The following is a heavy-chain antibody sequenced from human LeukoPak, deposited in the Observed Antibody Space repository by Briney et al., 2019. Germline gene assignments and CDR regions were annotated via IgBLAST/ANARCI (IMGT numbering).Heavy chain of an antibody. CDR3: ARGDLLLVPSAKVSNYYYIDV. CDR1: GGSISSYY. J-gene: IGHJ6*03. CDR2: IYTSGST. V-gene: IGHV4-4*07. D-gene: IGHD2-2*01. Sequence: SETLSLTCTVSGGSISSYYWSWIRQPAGKGLEWIGRIYTSGSTNYNPSLKSRVTISVDKSKNQFSLKMSSVTAADPAVYYCARGDLLLVPSAKVSNYYYIDVWGKGTTVTVSS.